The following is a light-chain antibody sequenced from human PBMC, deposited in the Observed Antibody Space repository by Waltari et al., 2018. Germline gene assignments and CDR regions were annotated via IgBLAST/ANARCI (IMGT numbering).Light chain of an antibody. CDR2: VNNDGSH. CDR3: QTWGTGIRWV. J-gene: IGLJ3*02. CDR1: SGDKTYA. Sequence: QLVLTQSPSASASLGASVHPPCTLTSGDKTYAIACHQQPPGKGPRYLMKVNNDGSHTKGDGVPDRFSGSSSGAERYLTISSLQSEDEADYYCQTWGTGIRWVFGGGTKLTVV. V-gene: IGLV4-69*02.